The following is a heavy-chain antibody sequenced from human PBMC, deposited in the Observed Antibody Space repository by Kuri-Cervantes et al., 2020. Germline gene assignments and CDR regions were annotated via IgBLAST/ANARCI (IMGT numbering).Heavy chain of an antibody. J-gene: IGHJ6*02. Sequence: SLKISCAASGFTFDDYAMHWVRQAPGKGLEWVSGIRWNSGSIGYADSVKGRFTISRDNAKNSLYLQMNSLRAEDTALYYCAKDRGITYGMDFWGQGTTVTVSS. CDR1: GFTFDDYA. CDR2: IRWNSGSI. V-gene: IGHV3-9*01. D-gene: IGHD3-3*01. CDR3: AKDRGITYGMDF.